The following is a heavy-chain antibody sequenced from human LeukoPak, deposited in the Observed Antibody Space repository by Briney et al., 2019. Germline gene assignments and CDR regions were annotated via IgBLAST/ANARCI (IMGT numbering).Heavy chain of an antibody. CDR3: ARGRVVRGVPAGFLSY. Sequence: PGGSLRLSCAASGFTFSSYSMNWVRQAPGKGLEWVSSISSSSSYIYYADSVKGRFTISRDNAKNSLYLQMNSLRSEDTAVYYCARGRVVRGVPAGFLSYWGQGTLVTVSS. CDR1: GFTFSSYS. CDR2: ISSSSSYI. J-gene: IGHJ4*02. V-gene: IGHV3-21*04. D-gene: IGHD3-10*01.